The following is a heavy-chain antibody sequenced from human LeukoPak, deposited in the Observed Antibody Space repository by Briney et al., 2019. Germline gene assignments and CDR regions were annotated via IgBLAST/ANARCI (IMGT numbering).Heavy chain of an antibody. V-gene: IGHV3-9*01. CDR3: AKDISAMIVTVFDY. CDR2: ISWNSGSI. CDR1: GFTFDDYA. D-gene: IGHD3-22*01. J-gene: IGHJ4*02. Sequence: GGSLRLSCAASGFTFDDYAMHGVRQAPGKGLEWVSGISWNSGSIGYADSVKGRFTISRDNAKNSLYLQMNSLRAEDTALYYCAKDISAMIVTVFDYWGQGTLVTVSS.